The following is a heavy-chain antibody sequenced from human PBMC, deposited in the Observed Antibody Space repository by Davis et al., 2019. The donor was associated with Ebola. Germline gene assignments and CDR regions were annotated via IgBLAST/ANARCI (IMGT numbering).Heavy chain of an antibody. CDR3: ERKSTFFDY. CDR2: IKQDGSGK. J-gene: IGHJ4*02. V-gene: IGHV3-7*03. CDR1: GFTFSNYW. D-gene: IGHD3-16*01. Sequence: GESLNTSCAASGFTFSNYWLRWVRQAPGKGLEWVANIKQDGSGKYHVDSVKGRFTISRDNAKNSLYRQMNSLRAEDTAVYYCERKSTFFDYWGQGTRVTVSS.